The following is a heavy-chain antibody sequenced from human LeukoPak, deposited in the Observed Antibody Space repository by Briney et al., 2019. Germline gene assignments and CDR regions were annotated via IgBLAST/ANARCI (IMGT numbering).Heavy chain of an antibody. J-gene: IGHJ4*02. V-gene: IGHV1-8*03. CDR3: ARGLGSMVRGAHDY. CDR1: GYTFTSYD. D-gene: IGHD3-10*01. Sequence: ASVKVSCKASGYTFTSYDINWVRQATGQGLEWMGWMNPNSGNTGYAQKFQGGVTITRNTSISTAYMELSSLRSEDTAVYYCARGLGSMVRGAHDYWGQGTLVTVSS. CDR2: MNPNSGNT.